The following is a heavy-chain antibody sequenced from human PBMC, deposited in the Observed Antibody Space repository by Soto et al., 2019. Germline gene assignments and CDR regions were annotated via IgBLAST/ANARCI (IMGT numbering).Heavy chain of an antibody. D-gene: IGHD3-10*01. V-gene: IGHV4-31*03. Sequence: SETLSLTCTVSGGSISSDGNYWSWIRQHPGKGLEWIGYIYYSGSTYYNPSLKSRVTISVDTSKNQFSLKLNSVTAADTAVYYCARARMVRGIIYYYGMDVWAQGTKVTVSS. CDR2: IYYSGST. CDR1: GGSISSDGNY. J-gene: IGHJ6*02. CDR3: ARARMVRGIIYYYGMDV.